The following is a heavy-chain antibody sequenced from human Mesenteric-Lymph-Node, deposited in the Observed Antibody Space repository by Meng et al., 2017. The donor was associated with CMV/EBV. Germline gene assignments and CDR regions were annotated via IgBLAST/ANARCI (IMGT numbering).Heavy chain of an antibody. Sequence: GGSLRLSCAASGFTFSSYAMSWVRQAPGKGLEWVSTLSGSGNTIYYADSVKGRFTISRDNSKNTLYLQMNSLRAEDTAVYYCAKDLNGDYGSWGQGTLVTVSS. CDR1: GFTFSSYA. CDR2: LSGSGNTI. D-gene: IGHD4-17*01. J-gene: IGHJ4*02. V-gene: IGHV3-23*01. CDR3: AKDLNGDYGS.